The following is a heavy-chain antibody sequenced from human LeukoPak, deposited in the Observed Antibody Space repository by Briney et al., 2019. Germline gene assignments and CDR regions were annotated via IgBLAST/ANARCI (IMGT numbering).Heavy chain of an antibody. CDR3: AKDFSPVVGATDY. D-gene: IGHD1-26*01. Sequence: QPGGSLRLSCAASGFTFSNYWMHWVRQVPGKGLVWVSRNGSTARYADSVQGRFTISRDNAKNTLYLQMNSLRVEDTALYYCAKDFSPVVGATDYWGQGTLVTVSS. CDR2: NGSTA. V-gene: IGHV3-74*01. CDR1: GFTFSNYW. J-gene: IGHJ4*02.